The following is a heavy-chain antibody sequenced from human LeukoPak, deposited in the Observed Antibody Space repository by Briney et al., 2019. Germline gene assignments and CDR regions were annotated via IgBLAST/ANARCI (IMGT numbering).Heavy chain of an antibody. D-gene: IGHD2-15*01. V-gene: IGHV1-2*06. CDR1: GYTFTGYY. CDR2: INPNSGGT. Sequence: SVKVSCKASGYTFTGYYMHWVRQAPGQGLEWMGRINPNSGGTNYAQKFQGRVTMTRDTSISTAYMELSRLRSDDTAVYYCARDRGGSPVIGDYWGQGTLVTVSS. CDR3: ARDRGGSPVIGDY. J-gene: IGHJ4*02.